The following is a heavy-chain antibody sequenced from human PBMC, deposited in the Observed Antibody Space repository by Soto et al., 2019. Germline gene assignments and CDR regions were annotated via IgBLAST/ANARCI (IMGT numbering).Heavy chain of an antibody. Sequence: SETLSLTCTVSGGSISSYYWSWIRQPPGKGLEWIGNIYYSGSTNYNPSLKSRVTISVDTSKNQFSLKLSSVTAADTAVYYCARHPLRWLQLNWFDPWGQGTLVTVSS. D-gene: IGHD5-12*01. CDR3: ARHPLRWLQLNWFDP. J-gene: IGHJ5*02. CDR2: IYYSGST. V-gene: IGHV4-59*08. CDR1: GGSISSYY.